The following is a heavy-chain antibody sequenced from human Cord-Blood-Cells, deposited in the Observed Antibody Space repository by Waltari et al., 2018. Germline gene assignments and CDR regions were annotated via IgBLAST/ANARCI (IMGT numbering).Heavy chain of an antibody. J-gene: IGHJ4*02. CDR3: ARDGSSSLDY. V-gene: IGHV1-3*02. Sequence: QVQLVQSGAEVKKPGASVKVSCKASGYTFTSYAMHWVRQAPGQRLEWMGWSNAGNGNTKYSKEFHGRVTITRDTAASTAYMELRSLRSEDMAVYYCARDGSSSLDYWGQGTLVTVSS. CDR1: GYTFTSYA. D-gene: IGHD6-13*01. CDR2: SNAGNGNT.